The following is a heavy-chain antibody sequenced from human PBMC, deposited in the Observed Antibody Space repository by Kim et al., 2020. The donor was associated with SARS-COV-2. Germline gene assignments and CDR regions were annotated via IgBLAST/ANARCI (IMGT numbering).Heavy chain of an antibody. D-gene: IGHD1-26*01. J-gene: IGHJ6*02. CDR2: ISGGGDTT. Sequence: GGSLRLSCVASGFMFSSHAMTWVRQAPGKGLERVSIISGGGDTTYYADSVKGRFTVSRDNSKNTLYLQMNSLRAEDTALYFCGKDQSGNYYYYSGMDVWGPGTTVTASS. V-gene: IGHV3-23*01. CDR1: GFMFSSHA. CDR3: GKDQSGNYYYYSGMDV.